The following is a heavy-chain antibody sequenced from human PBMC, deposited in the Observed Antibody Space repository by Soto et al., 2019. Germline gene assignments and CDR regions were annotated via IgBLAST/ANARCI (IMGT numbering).Heavy chain of an antibody. J-gene: IGHJ4*02. Sequence: QITLKESGPTLVKPTQTLTLTCTFSGFSLSTSGVGVGWIRQPPGKALEWLALIYWDDDKRYSPSLKSRLTIXXDXSXXQVVLTMTNMDPVDTATYYCAHSGIVGATLVPFDYWGQGTLVTVSS. CDR1: GFSLSTSGVG. V-gene: IGHV2-5*02. CDR2: IYWDDDK. D-gene: IGHD1-26*01. CDR3: AHSGIVGATLVPFDY.